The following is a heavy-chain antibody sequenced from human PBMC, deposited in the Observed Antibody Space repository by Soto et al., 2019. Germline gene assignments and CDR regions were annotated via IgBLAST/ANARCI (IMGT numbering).Heavy chain of an antibody. V-gene: IGHV4-61*01. CDR1: GGSVSSGSYY. CDR2: IYYSGST. D-gene: IGHD5-18*01. Sequence: SETLSLTCTVSGGSVSSGSYYWSWIRQPPGKGLEWIGYIYYSGSTNYNPSLKSRVTISVDTSKNQFSLKLSSVTAADTAVYYCARDSLGYSYGHFDHWGQGTLVTVSS. J-gene: IGHJ4*02. CDR3: ARDSLGYSYGHFDH.